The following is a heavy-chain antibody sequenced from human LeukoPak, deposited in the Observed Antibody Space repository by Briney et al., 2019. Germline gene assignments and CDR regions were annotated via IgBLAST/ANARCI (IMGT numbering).Heavy chain of an antibody. J-gene: IGHJ4*02. CDR2: ISYDGSNK. D-gene: IGHD4-17*01. Sequence: GGSLRLSCAASGFTFSSYAMHWVRQAPGKGLEWVAVISYDGSNKYYAGSVKGRFTISRDNSKNTLYLQMNSLRAEDTAVYYCARDLSTVTTPEDYWGQGTLVTVSS. V-gene: IGHV3-30-3*01. CDR1: GFTFSSYA. CDR3: ARDLSTVTTPEDY.